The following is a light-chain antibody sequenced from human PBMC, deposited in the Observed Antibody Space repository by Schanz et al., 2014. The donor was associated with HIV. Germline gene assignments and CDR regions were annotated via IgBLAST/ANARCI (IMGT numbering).Light chain of an antibody. Sequence: ETVLTQSPGTLSLSPGERATLSCRASQSVSNNYLAWYQQKAGQAPRLLIYDVSTRATGIPDRFSGSGSGTDFTLTISRLEPEDFAVYYCQQYGSSRTFGGGTKVEIK. CDR2: DVS. J-gene: IGKJ4*01. CDR3: QQYGSSRT. CDR1: QSVSNNY. V-gene: IGKV3-20*01.